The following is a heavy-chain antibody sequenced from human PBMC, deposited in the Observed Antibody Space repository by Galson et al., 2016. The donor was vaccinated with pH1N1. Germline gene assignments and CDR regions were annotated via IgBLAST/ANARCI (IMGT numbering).Heavy chain of an antibody. Sequence: SLRLSCAASGFTFSSYAMIWVRQAPGKGLEWVSTISGNGGSTYYADSVKGRFTVSRDSSMNTLFLQMNSLRAEDTAVYYCVKRPTAATGPFEYWGQGTLVTVSS. CDR2: ISGNGGST. D-gene: IGHD6-13*01. CDR1: GFTFSSYA. V-gene: IGHV3-23*01. CDR3: VKRPTAATGPFEY. J-gene: IGHJ4*02.